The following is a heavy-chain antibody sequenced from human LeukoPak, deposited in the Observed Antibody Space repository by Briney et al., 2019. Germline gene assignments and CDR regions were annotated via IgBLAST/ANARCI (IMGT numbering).Heavy chain of an antibody. CDR1: AGSPSSFY. CDR3: ATGDGYNSFDY. CDR2: IYTSGST. D-gene: IGHD5-24*01. Sequence: PETLSLTCILSAGSPSSFYWGWVRQPAGNGLEWSGRIYTSGSTNYNSSLKSRVTMSVDTSKNQVSLKLSSVTAADTAVYYCATGDGYNSFDYWGQGTLVTVSS. J-gene: IGHJ4*02. V-gene: IGHV4-4*07.